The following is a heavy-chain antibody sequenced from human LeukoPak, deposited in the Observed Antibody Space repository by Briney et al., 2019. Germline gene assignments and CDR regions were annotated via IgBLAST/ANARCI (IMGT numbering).Heavy chain of an antibody. J-gene: IGHJ5*01. V-gene: IGHV1-8*02. D-gene: IGHD4-17*01. Sequence: ASVKVSCKASGGTFSSYAISWVRQAPGQGLEWMGWMNPNTGNTGYAQNLQGRVTMTRTNSITTAYMELSSLTSDDTAVYYCARGGGGEYLDWFDFWGQGTLVIVSS. CDR2: MNPNTGNT. CDR3: ARGGGGEYLDWFDF. CDR1: GGTFSSYA.